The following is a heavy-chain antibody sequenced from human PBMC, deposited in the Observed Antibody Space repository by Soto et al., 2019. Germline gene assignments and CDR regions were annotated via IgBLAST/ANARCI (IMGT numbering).Heavy chain of an antibody. D-gene: IGHD3-10*01. V-gene: IGHV3-30*18. CDR3: AKGWRYGSGISVYYFDF. CDR1: GFTFSTYG. CDR2: ISYDGSHT. J-gene: IGHJ4*02. Sequence: QVHLVESGGGVVQPGTSLRLSCVASGFTFSTYGMHWVRQAPGKGLEWVTVISYDGSHTHYADSVRGRLTITRDNSGNTLSLQMDRLRAEDTAVYYCAKGWRYGSGISVYYFDFWGQGTLVTVSS.